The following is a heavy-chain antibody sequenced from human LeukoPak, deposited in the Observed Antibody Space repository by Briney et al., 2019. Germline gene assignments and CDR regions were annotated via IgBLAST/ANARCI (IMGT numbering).Heavy chain of an antibody. Sequence: PVKVSCKASGGTFSSYAISWVRQAPGQGLEWMGRIIPILGIANYAQKFQGRVTITADKSTSTAYMELSSLRSEDTAVYYCARVPSWGYFDYWGQGTLVTVSS. CDR1: GGTFSSYA. CDR3: ARVPSWGYFDY. D-gene: IGHD3-16*01. CDR2: IIPILGIA. J-gene: IGHJ4*02. V-gene: IGHV1-69*04.